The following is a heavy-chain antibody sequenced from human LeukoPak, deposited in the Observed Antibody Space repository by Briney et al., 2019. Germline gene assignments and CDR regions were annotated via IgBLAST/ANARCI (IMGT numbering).Heavy chain of an antibody. V-gene: IGHV1-8*01. CDR1: GYTFTSYD. D-gene: IGHD6-13*01. CDR3: ARGLRGRDESSSWYVDY. J-gene: IGHJ4*02. Sequence: ASVKVSCKASGYTFTSYDINWVRQATGQGLEWMGWMNPNSGNTGYAQKFQGRVTMTRNTSISTAYMELSSLRSEDTAVYYCARGLRGRDESSSWYVDYWGQGTLVTVSS. CDR2: MNPNSGNT.